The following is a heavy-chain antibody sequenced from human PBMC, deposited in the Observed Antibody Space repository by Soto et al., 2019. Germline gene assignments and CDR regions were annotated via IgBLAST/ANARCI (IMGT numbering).Heavy chain of an antibody. Sequence: GGSLRLSCAASGFTFSSYAMSWVRQAPGKGLEWVSAISGSGGSTYYADSVKGRFTISRDNSKNTLYLQMNSLRAEDTAVYYYAKGVTLGQYCSGGSCYSGLWGAFDIWGQGTMVTVSS. V-gene: IGHV3-23*01. CDR2: ISGSGGST. D-gene: IGHD2-15*01. J-gene: IGHJ3*02. CDR1: GFTFSSYA. CDR3: AKGVTLGQYCSGGSCYSGLWGAFDI.